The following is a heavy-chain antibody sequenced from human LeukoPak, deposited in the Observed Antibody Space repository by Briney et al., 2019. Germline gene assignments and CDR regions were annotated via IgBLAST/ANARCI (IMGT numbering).Heavy chain of an antibody. CDR1: GGSISSGDYY. CDR3: ARGLDFWSGYYTRYYMDV. V-gene: IGHV4-30-4*08. D-gene: IGHD3-3*01. J-gene: IGHJ6*03. Sequence: SETLSLTCTVSGGSISSGDYYWSWIRQPPGKGLEWIGYIYYSGSTYYNPSLKSRVTISVDTSKNQFSLKLSSVTAADTAAYYCARGLDFWSGYYTRYYMDVWGKGTTVTVSS. CDR2: IYYSGST.